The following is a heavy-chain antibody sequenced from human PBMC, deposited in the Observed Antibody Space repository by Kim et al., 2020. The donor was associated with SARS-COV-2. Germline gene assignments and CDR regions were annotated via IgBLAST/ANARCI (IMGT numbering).Heavy chain of an antibody. CDR2: INHSGST. J-gene: IGHJ6*02. CDR1: GGSFSDYT. Sequence: SETLSLTCAVYGGSFSDYTWTWIRQPPGKGLEGIGEINHSGSTNLSPSLKSRITISEDTSKSQFSLRLKSMTATDAAVYYCARGRAGVVPSPVLGLGPYYHYYAMDVWGRGTPVAVSS. CDR3: ARGRAGVVPSPVLGLGPYYHYYAMDV. D-gene: IGHD2-8*02. V-gene: IGHV4-34*01.